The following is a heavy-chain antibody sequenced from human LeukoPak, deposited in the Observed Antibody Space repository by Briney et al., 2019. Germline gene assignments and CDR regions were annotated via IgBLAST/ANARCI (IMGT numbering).Heavy chain of an antibody. D-gene: IGHD3-10*01. J-gene: IGHJ4*02. CDR2: IYYSGST. V-gene: IGHV4-38-2*02. CDR3: ARDRFTMVRGVIIPTFDY. CDR1: GYSISSGYY. Sequence: SETLSLTCTVSGYSISSGYYWGWIRQPPGKGLEWIGSIYYSGSTYYNPSLKSRVTISVDTSKNQFSLKLSSVTAADTAVYYCARDRFTMVRGVIIPTFDYWGQGTLVTVSS.